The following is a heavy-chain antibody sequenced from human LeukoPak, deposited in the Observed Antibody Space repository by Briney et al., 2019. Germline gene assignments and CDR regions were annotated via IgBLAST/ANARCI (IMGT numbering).Heavy chain of an antibody. CDR2: IYYSGST. J-gene: IGHJ4*02. V-gene: IGHV4-61*01. Sequence: SETLSLTCTVSGGSVSSGSYYWSWIRQPPGKGLEWIGYIYYSGSTNYNPSLKSRVAISVDTSKNQFSLKLSSVTAADTAVYYCARSGFGELFLFDYWGQGTLVTVSS. CDR3: ARSGFGELFLFDY. D-gene: IGHD3-10*01. CDR1: GGSVSSGSYY.